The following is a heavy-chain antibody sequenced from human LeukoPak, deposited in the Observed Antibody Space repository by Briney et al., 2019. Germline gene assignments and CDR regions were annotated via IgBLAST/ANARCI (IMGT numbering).Heavy chain of an antibody. D-gene: IGHD2/OR15-2a*01. J-gene: IGHJ4*02. CDR2: INGNGGST. V-gene: IGHV3-23*01. CDR1: GFTFSSYA. Sequence: GGSLRLSCAASGFTFSSYAMNWVRQAPGKELEWVSAINGNGGSTYYAVSVKGRFTISRDNSKNTLYLQMNSLRAEDTAVYYCAKGPLSHFDYWGQGTLVTVSS. CDR3: AKGPLSHFDY.